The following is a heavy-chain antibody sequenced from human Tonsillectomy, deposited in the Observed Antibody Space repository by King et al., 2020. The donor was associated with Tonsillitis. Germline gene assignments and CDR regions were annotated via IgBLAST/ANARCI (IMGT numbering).Heavy chain of an antibody. CDR1: GFSFSNYG. J-gene: IGHJ4*02. CDR3: AKDRGLTTSFPYSCDY. V-gene: IGHV3-30*02. D-gene: IGHD4/OR15-4a*01. CDR2: IRFDGSNE. Sequence: VQLVESGGGVVQPGGSLRLSCAASGFSFSNYGMHWVRQAPGKGLEWVTFIRFDGSNEYYAGSVKGRFTISRDNSKNTLYLQMSGLRAEDTAVYYCAKDRGLTTSFPYSCDYWGQGTLVTVSS.